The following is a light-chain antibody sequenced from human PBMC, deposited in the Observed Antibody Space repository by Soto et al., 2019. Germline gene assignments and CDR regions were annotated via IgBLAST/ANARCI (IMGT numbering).Light chain of an antibody. V-gene: IGLV1-40*01. CDR1: SSNIGARYD. J-gene: IGLJ1*01. Sequence: QSLMTHHPSLSGAPGQRFTISCTGSSSNIGARYDVHWYQHLPGTAPKLLIYGYNKRPSGIPDRFSGSKSGTPASLAITGLQPEDEADYYCQAYDNSLSGYVFGTGPRVTVL. CDR3: QAYDNSLSGYV. CDR2: GYN.